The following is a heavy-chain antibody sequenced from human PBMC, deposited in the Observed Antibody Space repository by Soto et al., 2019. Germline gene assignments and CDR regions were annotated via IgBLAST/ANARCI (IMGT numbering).Heavy chain of an antibody. CDR1: GFTFSNFG. CDR3: VRGVVDY. D-gene: IGHD6-6*01. V-gene: IGHV3-48*02. CDR2: ISSSGSPI. J-gene: IGHJ4*02. Sequence: EVQLVESGGGLVQAGGSLRLSCAASGFTFSNFGMNWVRQAPGKGLGWVSHISSSGSPIYYTDPLKGRFTIPRDNAKNSLYLQMNSLRDEDTAVYYCVRGVVDYWGQGTLVTVSS.